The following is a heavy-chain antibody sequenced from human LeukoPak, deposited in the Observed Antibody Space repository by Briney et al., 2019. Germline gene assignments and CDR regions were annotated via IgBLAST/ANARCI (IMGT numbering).Heavy chain of an antibody. CDR3: AREGRSIFGVVPDSFDY. CDR1: GFTFSSYA. CDR2: ISYDGSNK. Sequence: PGGSLRLSCAASGFTFSSYAMHWVRQAPGKGLEWVAVISYDGSNKYYADSVKGRFTISRDNSKNTLYLQMNSLRAEDTAVYYCAREGRSIFGVVPDSFDYWGQGTLVTVSS. V-gene: IGHV3-30*04. J-gene: IGHJ4*02. D-gene: IGHD3-3*01.